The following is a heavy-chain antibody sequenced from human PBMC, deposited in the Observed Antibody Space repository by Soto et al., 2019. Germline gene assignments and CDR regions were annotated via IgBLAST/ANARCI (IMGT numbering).Heavy chain of an antibody. J-gene: IGHJ6*02. Sequence: SETLSLTCTVSGGSVSTGNYNWSWVRQTPGKVLEWIGNIFFTGSTHYNPSLTSRVTISVDTSKNQFSLELRSVTAADTAVYYCARDGHGMGVWGQGTTVTVSS. CDR1: GGSVSTGNYN. CDR2: IFFTGST. V-gene: IGHV4-61*01. CDR3: ARDGHGMGV.